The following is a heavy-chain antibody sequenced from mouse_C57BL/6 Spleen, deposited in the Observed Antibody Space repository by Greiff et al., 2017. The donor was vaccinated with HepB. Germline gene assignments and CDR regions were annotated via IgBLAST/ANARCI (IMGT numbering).Heavy chain of an antibody. D-gene: IGHD4-1*01. CDR2: ISSGGSYT. V-gene: IGHV5-6*01. CDR3: ARSPPLNWSFAY. CDR1: GFTFSSYG. J-gene: IGHJ3*01. Sequence: EVQVVESGGDLVKPGGSLKLSCAASGFTFSSYGMSWVRQTPDKRLEWVATISSGGSYTYYPDSVKGRFTISRDNAKNTLYLQMSSLKSEDTAMYYCARSPPLNWSFAYWGQGTLVTVSA.